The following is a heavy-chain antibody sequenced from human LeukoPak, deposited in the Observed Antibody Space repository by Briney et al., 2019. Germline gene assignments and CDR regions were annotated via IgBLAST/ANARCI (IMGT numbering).Heavy chain of an antibody. V-gene: IGHV4-59*01. CDR1: GGSISSYY. D-gene: IGHD3-10*01. Sequence: SETLSLTCTVSGGSISSYYWSWIRQPPGKGLEWIGYIYYSGSTNYNPSLKSRVTISVDTSKNQFSLKLSSVTAADTAVYYCARARDYYGSGSPPNWFGPRGQGTLVTVSS. CDR2: IYYSGST. J-gene: IGHJ5*02. CDR3: ARARDYYGSGSPPNWFGP.